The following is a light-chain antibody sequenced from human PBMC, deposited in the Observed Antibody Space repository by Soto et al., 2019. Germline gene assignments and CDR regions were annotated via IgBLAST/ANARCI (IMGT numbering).Light chain of an antibody. J-gene: IGKJ4*01. V-gene: IGKV1-17*01. Sequence: DIQMTQSPSSLSASVGDRVTITCRASQGIINDLAWYQQKPGEAPKRLIYAASSLQSGVPSRFSGSGSGTEFTLTISSQQPEDFATYYCLQHNTYPLTFGGGTKVEIK. CDR1: QGIIND. CDR2: AAS. CDR3: LQHNTYPLT.